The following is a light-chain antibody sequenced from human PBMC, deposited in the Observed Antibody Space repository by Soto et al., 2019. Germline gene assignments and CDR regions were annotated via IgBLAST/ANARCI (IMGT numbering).Light chain of an antibody. CDR1: QSGSSY. CDR2: GAS. J-gene: IGKJ1*01. CDR3: QQYVSSPWA. Sequence: EIVLTQPPATLSLSPGETATLSCRASQSGSSYLAWYQQKPGQAPRLLIYGASRRATGIPDRFTGSGSGTDFTLTISRLEPEDFAVYYCQQYVSSPWAFGQGTKV. V-gene: IGKV3-20*01.